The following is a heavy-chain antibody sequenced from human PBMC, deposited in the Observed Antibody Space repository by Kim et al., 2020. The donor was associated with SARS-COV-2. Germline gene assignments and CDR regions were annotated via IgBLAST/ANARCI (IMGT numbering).Heavy chain of an antibody. CDR2: IYYSGST. CDR1: GGSISSYY. Sequence: SETLSLTCTVSGGSISSYYWSWIRQPPGKGLEWIGYIYYSGSTNYNPSLKSRVTISVDTSKNQFSLKLSSVTAADTAVYYCARVAVAAYGWFDPWGQGTLVTVSS. D-gene: IGHD6-19*01. J-gene: IGHJ5*02. V-gene: IGHV4-59*01. CDR3: ARVAVAAYGWFDP.